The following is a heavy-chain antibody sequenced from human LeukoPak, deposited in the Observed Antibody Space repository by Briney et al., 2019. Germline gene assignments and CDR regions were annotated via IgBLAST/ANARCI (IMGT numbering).Heavy chain of an antibody. V-gene: IGHV3-30*02. CDR3: AKGSGYDFMYAFDI. CDR2: IRYDGSNK. CDR1: GFTFSSYG. Sequence: GGSLRLSCAASGFTFSSYGMHWVRQAPGKGLEWVAYIRYDGSNKYYADSVKGRFTISRDNSKNTLYLQMNSLRAEDTAVYYCAKGSGYDFMYAFDIWGQGTMVTVSS. D-gene: IGHD3-3*01. J-gene: IGHJ3*02.